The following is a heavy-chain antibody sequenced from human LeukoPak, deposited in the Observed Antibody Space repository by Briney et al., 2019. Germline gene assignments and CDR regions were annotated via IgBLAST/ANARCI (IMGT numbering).Heavy chain of an antibody. CDR3: VREQWYRFDH. V-gene: IGHV3-11*01. CDR1: GFAVRDYY. CDR2: IGNSDGAI. Sequence: GGSLRLSCAASGFAVRDYYTSWIHQAPGKGLGWISYIGNSDGAINYADSVKGRFTISKDNVNNLVSLQMNNLRVEDTAVYYCVREQWYRFDHWGQGILVTVSS. J-gene: IGHJ4*02. D-gene: IGHD6-19*01.